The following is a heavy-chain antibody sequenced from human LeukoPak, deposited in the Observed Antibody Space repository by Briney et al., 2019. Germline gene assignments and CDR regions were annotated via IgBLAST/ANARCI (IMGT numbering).Heavy chain of an antibody. CDR3: ARDKIKGGNTLFDP. CDR2: IYYSGST. J-gene: IGHJ5*02. Sequence: SSEILSLTCAVSGGSISSGGYSWSWIRQPPGKGLEWIGYIYYSGSTYYNPSLKSRVTISVDTSKNQFSLKLSSVTAADMAVYYCARDKIKGGNTLFDPWGQGTLVTVSS. V-gene: IGHV4-30-4*07. CDR1: GGSISSGGYS. D-gene: IGHD4-23*01.